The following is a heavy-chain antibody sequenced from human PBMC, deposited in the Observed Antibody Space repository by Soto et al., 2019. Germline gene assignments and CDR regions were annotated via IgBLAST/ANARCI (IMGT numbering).Heavy chain of an antibody. D-gene: IGHD1-1*01. CDR2: IIPIFGVT. V-gene: IGHV1-69*08. J-gene: IGHJ4*02. Sequence: QVQLVQSGAEVKKPGSSVKVSCKASGGTFSSYTITWVRQAPGQGLEWLGRIIPIFGVTNYAQKFQDRVTITADRPTTTAYMELSRLRSEDTAGYYCVRDWESTTQTWGFGDSWGQGTLVTVSS. CDR3: VRDWESTTQTWGFGDS. CDR1: GGTFSSYT.